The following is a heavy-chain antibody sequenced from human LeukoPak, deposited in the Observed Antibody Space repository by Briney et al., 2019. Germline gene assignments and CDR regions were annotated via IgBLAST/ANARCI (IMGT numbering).Heavy chain of an antibody. Sequence: GGSLRLSCAASGFTFSGYAMNCVRQAPGRGLEWVSGISGSGGSTYYADSVKGRFTISRDNSKNTLYLQLNSLRAEDTAVYYCAKDPHARIVAAVLQWGQGTLVTVSS. D-gene: IGHD6-13*01. CDR3: AKDPHARIVAAVLQ. J-gene: IGHJ4*02. CDR2: ISGSGGST. CDR1: GFTFSGYA. V-gene: IGHV3-23*01.